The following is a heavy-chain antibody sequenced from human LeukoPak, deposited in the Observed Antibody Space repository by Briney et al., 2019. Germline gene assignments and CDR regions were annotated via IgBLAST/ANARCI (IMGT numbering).Heavy chain of an antibody. D-gene: IGHD3-22*01. CDR1: GGSISNYY. Sequence: SETLSLTCTVSGGSISNYYWSWIRQSPGKGLEWIGYIYYSGSTKYNPSLNSRVTISVDTSKNQFSLKLTSVTAADTAVYYCARDRRAGQSGYWFDPWGQGTLVTVSS. CDR2: IYYSGST. J-gene: IGHJ5*02. CDR3: ARDRRAGQSGYWFDP. V-gene: IGHV4-59*01.